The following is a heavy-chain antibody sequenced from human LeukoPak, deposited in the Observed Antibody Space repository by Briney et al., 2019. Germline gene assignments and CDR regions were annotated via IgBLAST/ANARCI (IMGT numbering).Heavy chain of an antibody. CDR2: ISYDGSNK. V-gene: IGHV3-30-3*01. Sequence: GGSLRLSCAASGFTFSSYAMHWVRQAPGKGLEWVAVISYDGSNKYYADSVKGRFTISRDNSKNTLYLQMNSLRAEDTAVYYCARDSIPYSSSPPYFDYWGQGTLLTVSS. CDR1: GFTFSSYA. CDR3: ARDSIPYSSSPPYFDY. J-gene: IGHJ4*02. D-gene: IGHD6-6*01.